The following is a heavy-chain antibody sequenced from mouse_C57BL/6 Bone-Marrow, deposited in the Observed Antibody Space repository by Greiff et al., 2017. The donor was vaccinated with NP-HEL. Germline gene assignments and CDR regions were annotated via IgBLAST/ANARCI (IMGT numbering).Heavy chain of an antibody. CDR1: GYTFTSYW. CDR3: ARRYYDYGAWFAY. CDR2: INPSNGGT. J-gene: IGHJ3*01. Sequence: QVQLQQPGTELVKPGASVKLSCKASGYTFTSYWMHWVKQRPGQGLEWIGNINPSNGGTNYNEKFKSKATLTVDKSSSTAYMELRSLTSEDTAVYYCARRYYDYGAWFAYWGQGTLVTVSA. D-gene: IGHD2-4*01. V-gene: IGHV1-53*01.